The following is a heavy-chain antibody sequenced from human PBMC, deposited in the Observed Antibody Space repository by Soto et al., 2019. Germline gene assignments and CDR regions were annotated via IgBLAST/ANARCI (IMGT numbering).Heavy chain of an antibody. D-gene: IGHD3-22*01. Sequence: ASVKVSCKASGYTFSTYGIHWVRQAPGQRLEWMGWLNTGNGDTKYSQKFQGRVTLTGDTSASTASMELSGLRSADTAVYYCARVVPLYDRTSPLDYWGQGTLVTVSS. CDR3: ARVVPLYDRTSPLDY. V-gene: IGHV1-3*04. J-gene: IGHJ4*02. CDR1: GYTFSTYG. CDR2: LNTGNGDT.